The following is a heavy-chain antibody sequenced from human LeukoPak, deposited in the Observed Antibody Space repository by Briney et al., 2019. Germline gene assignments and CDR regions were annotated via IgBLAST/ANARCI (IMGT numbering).Heavy chain of an antibody. CDR3: ARERSGNYGALFDY. Sequence: ASVKVSCKASGYTFTSYDINWVRQATGQGLEWMGWMNPNSGNTGYAQKFQGRVTITRNTSISTAYMELSSPRSEDTAVYYCARERSGNYGALFDYWGQGTLVTVSS. CDR2: MNPNSGNT. V-gene: IGHV1-8*03. CDR1: GYTFTSYD. D-gene: IGHD4-11*01. J-gene: IGHJ4*02.